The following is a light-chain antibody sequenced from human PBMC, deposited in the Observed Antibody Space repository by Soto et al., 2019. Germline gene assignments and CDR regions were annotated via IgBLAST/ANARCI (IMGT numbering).Light chain of an antibody. CDR1: QSVSSY. CDR2: DTS. V-gene: IGKV3-15*01. Sequence: EIVLTQSPVTLSLSPGERATLSCRASQSVSSYLAWYQHKPGQTPRLLIYDTSTRATGVPTRFSGSRSGTEFTLTISSLQPDDFATYYCQQYNTYSPERTFGQGTKVDIK. CDR3: QQYNTYSPERT. J-gene: IGKJ1*01.